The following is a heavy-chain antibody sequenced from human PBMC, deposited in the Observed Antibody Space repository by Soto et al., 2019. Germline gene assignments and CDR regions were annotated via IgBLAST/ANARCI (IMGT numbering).Heavy chain of an antibody. CDR1: GGSFSGYY. Sequence: SETLSLTCTVYGGSFSGYYWSWIRQPPGKGLEWIGEINHSGSTNYNPSLKSRVTISVDTSKNQFSLKLSSVTAADTAVYYCARSAAALFDYWAQGTLVTVSS. CDR2: INHSGST. V-gene: IGHV4-34*01. CDR3: ARSAAALFDY. D-gene: IGHD6-13*01. J-gene: IGHJ4*02.